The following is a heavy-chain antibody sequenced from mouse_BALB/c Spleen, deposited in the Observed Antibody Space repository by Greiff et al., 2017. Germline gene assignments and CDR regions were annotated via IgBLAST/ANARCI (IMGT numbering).Heavy chain of an antibody. J-gene: IGHJ4*01. V-gene: IGHV5-4*02. CDR2: ISDGGSYT. CDR3: ARGKDYYAMDY. CDR1: GFTFSDYY. Sequence: DVQLVASGGGLVKPGGSLKLSCAASGFTFSDYYMYWVRQTPEKRLEWVATISDGGSYTYYPDSVKGRFTISRDNAKNNLYLQMSSLKSEDTAMYYCARGKDYYAMDYWGQGTSVTVSS.